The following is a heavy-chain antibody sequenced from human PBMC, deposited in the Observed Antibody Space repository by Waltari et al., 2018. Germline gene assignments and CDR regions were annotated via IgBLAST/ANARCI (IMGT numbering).Heavy chain of an antibody. D-gene: IGHD1-1*01. CDR3: ATYIGASVGTAAFDV. Sequence: YWGWVRHPPGRGLRGIGTMSYSGATYNRPSLKSRVTISRDTSKNQLSLKLGSVTAADTAIYYCATYIGASVGTAAFDVWGQGTMVSVSS. J-gene: IGHJ3*01. CDR1: Y. V-gene: IGHV4-39*01. CDR2: MSYSGAT.